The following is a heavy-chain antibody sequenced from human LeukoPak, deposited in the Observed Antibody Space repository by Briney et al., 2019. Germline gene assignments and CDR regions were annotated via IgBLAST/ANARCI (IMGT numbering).Heavy chain of an antibody. V-gene: IGHV3-7*05. Sequence: HGGSLPLTRGASGFTFSSFWMSWVRQAPGKGLEWVANIKQDGSEEYYVDSMKGRFTISRDNARNTLYQQMNSLRAEDTAVYYCARARLTTYYYYGMYVCEQGTTVTVSS. D-gene: IGHD4-11*01. CDR2: IKQDGSEE. CDR3: ARARLTTYYYYGMYV. J-gene: IGHJ6*01. CDR1: GFTFSSFW.